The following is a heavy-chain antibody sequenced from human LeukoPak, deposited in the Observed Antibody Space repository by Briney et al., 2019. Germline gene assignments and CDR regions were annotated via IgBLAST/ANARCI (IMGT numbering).Heavy chain of an antibody. CDR2: IKQDGSEK. V-gene: IGHV3-7*01. CDR1: GFTFSSYW. D-gene: IGHD3-10*01. J-gene: IGHJ5*02. Sequence: GGSLRLSCAASGFTFSSYWMSWVRQAPGKGLEWVANIKQDGSEKYYVDSVKGRFTISRDNSKNTLYLEMNSLRDEDTAVYYCAKDLMRNRWFGESWGQGTLVTVSS. CDR3: AKDLMRNRWFGES.